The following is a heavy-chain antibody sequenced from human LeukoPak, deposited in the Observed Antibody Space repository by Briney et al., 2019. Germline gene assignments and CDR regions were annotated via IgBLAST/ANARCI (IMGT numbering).Heavy chain of an antibody. Sequence: PSETLSLTCAVYGGSFSGYYWSWIRQPPGKGLEWIGEINHSGSTNYNPSLKSRVTISVDTSKNQFSLKLSSVTVADTAVYYCARSRSLIAVRSGFDYWGQGTLVTVSS. CDR3: ARSRSLIAVRSGFDY. D-gene: IGHD6-19*01. CDR2: INHSGST. J-gene: IGHJ4*02. CDR1: GGSFSGYY. V-gene: IGHV4-34*01.